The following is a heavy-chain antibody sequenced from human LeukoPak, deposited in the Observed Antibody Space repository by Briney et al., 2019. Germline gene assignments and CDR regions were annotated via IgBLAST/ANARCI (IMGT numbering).Heavy chain of an antibody. D-gene: IGHD6-19*01. CDR2: MNPNSGNT. CDR3: ARVYNRGWYYHYYYYMDV. J-gene: IGHJ6*03. Sequence: ASVKVSCEASGYTFTSDDINGVRQGTGQGREWMGWMNPNSGNTGYAQKFQGGVTMTRNTSISTAYMDLSSLRSEDPGVYYCARVYNRGWYYHYYYYMDVWGKGTTVTVSS. V-gene: IGHV1-8*01. CDR1: GYTFTSDD.